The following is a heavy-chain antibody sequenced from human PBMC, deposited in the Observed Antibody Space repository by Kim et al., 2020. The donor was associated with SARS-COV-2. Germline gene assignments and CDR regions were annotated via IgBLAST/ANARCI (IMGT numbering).Heavy chain of an antibody. CDR2: ISSNGGST. V-gene: IGHV3-64D*09. Sequence: GGSLRLSCSASGFTFSSYAMHWVRQAPGKGLEYVSAISSNGGSTYYADSVKGRFTISRDNSKNTLYLQMSSLRAEDTAVYYCVKVQRYYDIGADAFDIWGQGTMVTVSS. J-gene: IGHJ3*02. D-gene: IGHD3-9*01. CDR1: GFTFSSYA. CDR3: VKVQRYYDIGADAFDI.